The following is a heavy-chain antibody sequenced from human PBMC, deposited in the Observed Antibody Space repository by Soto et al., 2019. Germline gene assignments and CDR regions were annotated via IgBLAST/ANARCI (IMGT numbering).Heavy chain of an antibody. CDR1: GFTIRGYA. J-gene: IGHJ4*02. CDR3: ARVSVGYTYGGGIGN. Sequence: QEQMVESGGGVVQPGRSLRLSCAVSGFTIRGYALHWVRQAPGKGLEWVAVISYDGTKKYYAHSVNGRFSISRDDSKNTVYLQMNSLRVEDTSLYYCARVSVGYTYGGGIGNWGQGTLVSVSS. CDR2: ISYDGTKK. D-gene: IGHD5-18*01. V-gene: IGHV3-30-3*01.